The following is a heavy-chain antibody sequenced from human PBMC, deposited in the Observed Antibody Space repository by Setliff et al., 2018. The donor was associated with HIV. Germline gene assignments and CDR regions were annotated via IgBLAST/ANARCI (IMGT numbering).Heavy chain of an antibody. CDR3: ARAGSIDY. CDR1: GGSTSSSSYY. V-gene: IGHV4-39*07. D-gene: IGHD3-10*01. Sequence: SETLSLTCTVAGGSTSSSSYYWGWIRQPPGMGLEWIASIYHNGNTYYNPSLKSRVTMSVDTSKNQFSLKLSSVTAADTAVYYCARAGSIDYWGQGTLVTVPQ. CDR2: IYHNGNT. J-gene: IGHJ4*02.